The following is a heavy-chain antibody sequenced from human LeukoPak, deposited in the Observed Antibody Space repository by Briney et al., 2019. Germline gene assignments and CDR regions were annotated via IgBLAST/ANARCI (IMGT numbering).Heavy chain of an antibody. CDR3: AKGYTSGYAFDI. CDR2: IYSGGST. CDR1: GCTVSTNY. V-gene: IGHV3-66*02. D-gene: IGHD6-19*01. Sequence: GGSLRLSCAASGCTVSTNYMTWVRQAPGKGLEWVSVIYSGGSTYYADSVKGRFTISRDNSKNTLYLQMNSLRAEDTAVYYCAKGYTSGYAFDIWGQGTMVTVSS. J-gene: IGHJ3*02.